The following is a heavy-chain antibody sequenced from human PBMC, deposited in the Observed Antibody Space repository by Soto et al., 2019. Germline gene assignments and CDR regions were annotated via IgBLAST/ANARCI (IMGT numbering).Heavy chain of an antibody. Sequence: ASVKVSCKASGYTFTSYYMHWVRQAPGQGLEWMGIINPSGGSTSYAQKFQGRVTMTRDTSTSTVYMELSSLRSEDTAVYYCARDRGLGVAGSGDWYFDLWGRGTLVTVSS. D-gene: IGHD3-10*01. CDR3: ARDRGLGVAGSGDWYFDL. CDR1: GYTFTSYY. V-gene: IGHV1-46*03. CDR2: INPSGGST. J-gene: IGHJ2*01.